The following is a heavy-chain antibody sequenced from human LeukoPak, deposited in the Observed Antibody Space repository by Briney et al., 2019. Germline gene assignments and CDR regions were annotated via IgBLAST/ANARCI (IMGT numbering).Heavy chain of an antibody. CDR2: INGNTGVT. J-gene: IGHJ4*02. V-gene: IGHV1-2*02. CDR3: ARVNGGNSYDFDY. Sequence: ASVKVSCKASGYTFNVYYMHWVRQAPGQGLEWMGWINGNTGVTHYAQKFQGRVTMTRDTSITTAYMELSSLRSDDTAVYCCARVNGGNSYDFDYWGQGTLVTASS. D-gene: IGHD4-23*01. CDR1: GYTFNVYY.